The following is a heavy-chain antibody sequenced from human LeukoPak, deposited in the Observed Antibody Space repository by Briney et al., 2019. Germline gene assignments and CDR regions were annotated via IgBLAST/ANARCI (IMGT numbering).Heavy chain of an antibody. J-gene: IGHJ4*02. Sequence: GGSLRLSCAASGFTFSSYGMHWVRQAPGKGLEWVAVISYDGSNKYYADSVKGRFTISRDNSKNTLYLQMNSLRAEDTAVYYCAKVLGWYYDDYYFDYWGQGTLVTVSS. CDR1: GFTFSSYG. CDR2: ISYDGSNK. CDR3: AKVLGWYYDDYYFDY. V-gene: IGHV3-30*18. D-gene: IGHD6-19*01.